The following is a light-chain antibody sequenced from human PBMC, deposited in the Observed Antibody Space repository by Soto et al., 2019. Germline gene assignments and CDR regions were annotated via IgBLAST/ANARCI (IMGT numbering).Light chain of an antibody. CDR2: GAS. CDR3: QQYNNWPLT. J-gene: IGKJ4*01. V-gene: IGKV3-15*01. Sequence: IGMTQSQATLSVSPGERATLSCRASQSVSSTLAWYQQKPGQAPRLLIYGASTRATGIPARFSGSGSGTEFTLTISSLQSEDFAVYYCQQYNNWPLTFGGGTKVDIK. CDR1: QSVSST.